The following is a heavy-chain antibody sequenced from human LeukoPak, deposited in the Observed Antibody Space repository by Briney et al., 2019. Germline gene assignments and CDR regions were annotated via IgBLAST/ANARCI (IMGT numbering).Heavy chain of an antibody. CDR2: ISYDGSNI. Sequence: GGSLRLSCAASGLTFRSYAMHWVRQAPGKGLEWVALISYDGSNIYYADSVKGRITISRDNSKNTLYVQMNSLRADDTAVYYCARGRVSSSTWYSTYYYYFYMDVWGKGTTVTVSS. CDR1: GLTFRSYA. J-gene: IGHJ6*03. CDR3: ARGRVSSSTWYSTYYYYFYMDV. D-gene: IGHD1-1*01. V-gene: IGHV3-30*04.